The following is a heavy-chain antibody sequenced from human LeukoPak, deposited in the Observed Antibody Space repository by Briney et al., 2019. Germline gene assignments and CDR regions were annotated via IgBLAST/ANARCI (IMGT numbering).Heavy chain of an antibody. CDR1: GGSFSGYY. J-gene: IGHJ6*02. CDR2: INHSGST. Sequence: SETLSLTCAVYGGSFSGYYWSWIRQPPGKGLEWIGEINHSGSTNYNPSLTSRVTISVDTSKNQFSLKLSSVTAADTAVYYCACPSAAATYYYGMDVWGQGTTVTVSS. D-gene: IGHD2-2*01. V-gene: IGHV4-34*01. CDR3: ACPSAAATYYYGMDV.